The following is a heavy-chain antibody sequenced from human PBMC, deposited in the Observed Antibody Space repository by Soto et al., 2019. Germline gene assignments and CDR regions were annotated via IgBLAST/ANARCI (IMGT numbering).Heavy chain of an antibody. V-gene: IGHV4-31*11. CDR3: AMYYDFWSGSYYYYGMDA. CDR2: IYYSGST. CDR1: GGSISSGGYS. Sequence: SETLSLTCAVSGGSISSGGYSWSWIRQHPGKGLEWIGDIYYSGSTYYNPSLKSRVTISVDTSKKQFSLKLSSVTAADTAVYYCAMYYDFWSGSYYYYGMDAWGQGTTVTVSS. D-gene: IGHD3-3*01. J-gene: IGHJ6*02.